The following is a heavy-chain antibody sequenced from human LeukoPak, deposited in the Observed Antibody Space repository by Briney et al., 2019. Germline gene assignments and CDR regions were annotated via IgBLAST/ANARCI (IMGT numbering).Heavy chain of an antibody. CDR3: ARALGYSSSQSPIDY. Sequence: ASVKVSCKASGYTFTNYYMHWVRQAPGQGLEWMGLINPSGGSTSYAQKFQGRVTMTRDTSTSTVYMELSSLRSEDTAVYYCARALGYSSSQSPIDYWGQGTLVTVSS. J-gene: IGHJ4*02. V-gene: IGHV1-46*01. CDR1: GYTFTNYY. D-gene: IGHD6-13*01. CDR2: INPSGGST.